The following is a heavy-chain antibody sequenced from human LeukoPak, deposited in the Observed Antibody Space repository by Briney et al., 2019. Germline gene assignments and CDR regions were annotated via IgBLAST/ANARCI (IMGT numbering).Heavy chain of an antibody. Sequence: GGPLRLSCSASGFTFSSYAMHWVRQAPGKGLEYVSAIGSDGSRISYADSVKGRFTISRDNSKNTLYLQMSSLRADDTAVYYCVKRENSAYTYDYWGQGTLVTVSS. CDR2: IGSDGSRI. V-gene: IGHV3-64D*06. J-gene: IGHJ4*02. CDR1: GFTFSSYA. D-gene: IGHD5-18*01. CDR3: VKRENSAYTYDY.